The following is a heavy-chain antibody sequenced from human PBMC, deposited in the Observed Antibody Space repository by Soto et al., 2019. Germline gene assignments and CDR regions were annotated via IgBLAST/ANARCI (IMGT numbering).Heavy chain of an antibody. V-gene: IGHV1-69*06. J-gene: IGHJ5*02. CDR3: ARHQGVETSGWYNCFDP. Sequence: SVKVSFKASGGTFSSYAISWIRHAPGQGLEWMGRIIPIFGTATYAQKFQGRVTNTADKSTSTAYMELSSRTSKDTAMYYCARHQGVETSGWYNCFDPSRQGTQLTASS. D-gene: IGHD6-19*01. CDR1: GGTFSSYA. CDR2: IIPIFGTA.